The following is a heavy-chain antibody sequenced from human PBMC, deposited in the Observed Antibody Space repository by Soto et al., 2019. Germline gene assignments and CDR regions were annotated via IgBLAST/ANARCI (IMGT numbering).Heavy chain of an antibody. V-gene: IGHV3-74*01. CDR2: INVDGTET. J-gene: IGHJ6*02. CDR3: ERDKEVLLTNYGMAV. CDR1: RFSFGRHW. Sequence: GTLRLTCTAPRFSFGRHWTNWVCQAPGKGLVWVSDINVDGTETWYADSVKGRFTISRDNDKKTLYLHMTGLRVDDTGVYYCERDKEVLLTNYGMAVWGQGTTVTVSS.